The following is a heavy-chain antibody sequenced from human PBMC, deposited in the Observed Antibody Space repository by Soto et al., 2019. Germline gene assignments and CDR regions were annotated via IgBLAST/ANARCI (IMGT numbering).Heavy chain of an antibody. CDR2: VNPSGGST. Sequence: ASVKVSCKASGYLFTAYSMHWVRLAPGQGLEWMGVVNPSGGSTKYAQNFQGRVTMTRDTSTTTIYMELSSLRSDDTAIYYCAREENCSGGTCYYEYFHRWGQGTLVTVYS. J-gene: IGHJ1*01. CDR3: AREENCSGGTCYYEYFHR. V-gene: IGHV1-46*01. CDR1: GYLFTAYS. D-gene: IGHD2-15*01.